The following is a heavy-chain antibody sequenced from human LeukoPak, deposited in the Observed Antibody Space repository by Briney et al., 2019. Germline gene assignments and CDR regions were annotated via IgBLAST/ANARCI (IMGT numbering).Heavy chain of an antibody. CDR1: GFPFSPYS. CDR2: ISYDGSNK. J-gene: IGHJ3*02. D-gene: IGHD6-6*01. V-gene: IGHV3-30*04. CDR3: ARDHLHGSYSSSSGGAFDI. Sequence: GGSLRLSCAASGFPFSPYSMHWVRQAPGKGLEWVALISYDGSNKYYADSVKGRFTTSRDKSKNTLYLQMNSLRAEDTAVYYCARDHLHGSYSSSSGGAFDIWGQGTMVTVSS.